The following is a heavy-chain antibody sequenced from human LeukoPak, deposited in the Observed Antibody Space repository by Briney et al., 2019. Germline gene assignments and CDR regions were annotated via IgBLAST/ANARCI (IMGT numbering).Heavy chain of an antibody. J-gene: IGHJ4*02. CDR3: ARFETVAAKPFEY. V-gene: IGHV3-7*01. CDR1: GFIFSNYW. D-gene: IGHD6-19*01. Sequence: QSGGSLRLSCAASGFIFSNYWMTWVRQAPGKGLEWVANINEDGREEKYVDSVKGRFTISRDNAKNSLYLQVNSLRAEDTAVYYCARFETVAAKPFEYWGQGTLVTVSS. CDR2: INEDGREE.